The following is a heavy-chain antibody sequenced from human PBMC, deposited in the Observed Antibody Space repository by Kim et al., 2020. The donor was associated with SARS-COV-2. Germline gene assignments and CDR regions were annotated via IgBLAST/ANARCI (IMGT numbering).Heavy chain of an antibody. Sequence: SVKVSCKASGGTFSIYAISWVRQAPGQGLEWMGGIIPIFGTANYAQKFQGRVTITADESTSTAYMELSSRRSEDTAVYYCARSGYSSGPVPYYYGMDVWGQGTTVTVTS. CDR3: ARSGYSSGPVPYYYGMDV. CDR2: IIPIFGTA. CDR1: GGTFSIYA. D-gene: IGHD6-19*01. J-gene: IGHJ6*01. V-gene: IGHV1-69*13.